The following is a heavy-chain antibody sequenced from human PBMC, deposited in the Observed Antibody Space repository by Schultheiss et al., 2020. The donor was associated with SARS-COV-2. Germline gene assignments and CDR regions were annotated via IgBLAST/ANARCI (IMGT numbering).Heavy chain of an antibody. CDR2: IGTSGWTM. CDR3: ARWHCIATNCRYYYYGMDV. Sequence: GGSLRLSCAASEFTFRDYFMTWIRRAPGKGLEWVSFIGTSGWTMYVDSVKGRFTISRDNAKNSLYLQMNSLKAEDTAVYYCARWHCIATNCRYYYYGMDVWGQGTTVTVSS. CDR1: EFTFRDYF. V-gene: IGHV3-11*04. J-gene: IGHJ6*02. D-gene: IGHD2-2*01.